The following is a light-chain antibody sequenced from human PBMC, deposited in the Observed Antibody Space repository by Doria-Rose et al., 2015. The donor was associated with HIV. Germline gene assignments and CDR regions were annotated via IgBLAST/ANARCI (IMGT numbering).Light chain of an antibody. CDR3: QQTYSSPPLT. V-gene: IGKV1-39*01. J-gene: IGKJ1*01. Sequence: DILMPQSPSSLSASMGNRVTITCRASQTVSTYSNWFQQEPGKAPKLLIYAASRLQSGVPSRFSGSGSGTDFTLTISGLQPGDFATYYCQQTYSSPPLTFGQGTKVE. CDR1: QTVSTY. CDR2: AAS.